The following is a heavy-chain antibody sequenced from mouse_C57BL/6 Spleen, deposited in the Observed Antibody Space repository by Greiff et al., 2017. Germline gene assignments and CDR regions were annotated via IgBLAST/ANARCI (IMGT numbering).Heavy chain of an antibody. CDR3: ARGGSSGFAY. Sequence: VQLQQSGAELVRPGSSVKLSCKASGYTFTSYWMDWVKQRPGQGLEWIGNIYPSDSETHYNQKFKDKATLTVYKSSSTAYMQLSSLTSEDSAVYYCARGGSSGFAYWGQGTLVTVSA. CDR1: GYTFTSYW. CDR2: IYPSDSET. D-gene: IGHD3-2*02. J-gene: IGHJ3*01. V-gene: IGHV1-61*01.